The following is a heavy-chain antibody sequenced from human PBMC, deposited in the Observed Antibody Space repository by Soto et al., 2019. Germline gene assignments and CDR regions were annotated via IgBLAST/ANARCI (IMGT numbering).Heavy chain of an antibody. Sequence: SVKVSCKASGGTFSSYAISWVRQAPGQGLERMGGIIPIFGTANYAQKFQGRVTITADESTSTAYMELSSLRSEDTAVYYCARTLSSGTGPNYRGWFDPWGQGTLVTVSS. V-gene: IGHV1-69*13. CDR2: IIPIFGTA. CDR3: ARTLSSGTGPNYRGWFDP. D-gene: IGHD1-1*01. CDR1: GGTFSSYA. J-gene: IGHJ5*02.